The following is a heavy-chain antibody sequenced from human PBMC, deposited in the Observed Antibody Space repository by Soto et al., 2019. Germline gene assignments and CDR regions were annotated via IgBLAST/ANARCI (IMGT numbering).Heavy chain of an antibody. CDR2: INHSGST. CDR1: GGSFSGYY. Sequence: QVQLQQWGAGLLKPSETLSLSCAVYGGSFSGYYWSWIRHPPGKGLEWIGEINHSGSTNYNPSLKSRVTISVDTSKNQFSLKLSSVTAADTAVYYCARARLTRVVPAAMPLDPWGQGTLVTVSS. V-gene: IGHV4-34*01. J-gene: IGHJ4*02. CDR3: ARARLTRVVPAAMPLDP. D-gene: IGHD2-2*01.